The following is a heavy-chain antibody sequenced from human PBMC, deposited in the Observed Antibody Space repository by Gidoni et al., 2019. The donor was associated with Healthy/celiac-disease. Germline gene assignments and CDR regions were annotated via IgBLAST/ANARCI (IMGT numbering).Heavy chain of an antibody. CDR1: GGSFSGYY. V-gene: IGHV4-34*01. D-gene: IGHD2-15*01. CDR2: INHSGST. Sequence: QVQLQQWGAGLLKPSATLSLTCAVYGGSFSGYYWSWIRQPPGKGLEWIGEINHSGSTNYNPSLKSRVTISVDTSKNQFSLKLSSVTAADTAVYYCARGRGWSGGSCYSGDDYWGQGTLVTVSS. J-gene: IGHJ4*02. CDR3: ARGRGWSGGSCYSGDDY.